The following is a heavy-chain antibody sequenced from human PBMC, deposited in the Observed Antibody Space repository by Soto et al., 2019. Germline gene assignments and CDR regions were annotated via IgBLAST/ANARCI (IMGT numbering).Heavy chain of an antibody. J-gene: IGHJ5*02. CDR2: IYYSGST. CDR3: ARAGLYSSGWYWFDP. Sequence: SDTLSLTCPVSGFSISSYYWSWIRQPPGKGLEWIGYIYYSGSTNYNPSLKSRVTISVDTSKNQFSLKLSSVTAADTAVYYCARAGLYSSGWYWFDPWGQGTLV. D-gene: IGHD6-19*01. V-gene: IGHV4-59*01. CDR1: GFSISSYY.